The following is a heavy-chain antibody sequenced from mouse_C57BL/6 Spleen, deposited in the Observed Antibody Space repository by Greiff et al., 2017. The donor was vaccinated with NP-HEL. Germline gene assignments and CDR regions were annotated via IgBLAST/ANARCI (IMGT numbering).Heavy chain of an antibody. J-gene: IGHJ3*01. CDR3: ARPAQATSFAY. D-gene: IGHD3-2*02. CDR1: GFSLTSYG. V-gene: IGHV2-2*01. CDR2: IWSGGST. Sequence: QVQLQQSGPGLVQPSQSLSITCTVSGFSLTSYGVHWVRQSPGKGLEWLGVIWSGGSTDYNAAFISRLSISKDNSKSQVFFKMNSLQADDTAIYYCARPAQATSFAYWGQGTLVTVSA.